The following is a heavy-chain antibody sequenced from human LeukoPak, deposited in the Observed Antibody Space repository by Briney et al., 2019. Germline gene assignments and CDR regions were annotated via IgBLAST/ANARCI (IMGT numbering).Heavy chain of an antibody. CDR1: GGSISSYY. J-gene: IGHJ4*02. V-gene: IGHV4-59*08. Sequence: SETLSLTCTVSGGSISSYYWSWIRQPPGKGLEWIGYIYYSGSTNYNPSLKSRVTISVDTSKNQFSLKLSSVTAADTAVYYCARHRGSAYYFDYWGQGTLVTVSS. CDR3: ARHRGSAYYFDY. CDR2: IYYSGST. D-gene: IGHD2-21*01.